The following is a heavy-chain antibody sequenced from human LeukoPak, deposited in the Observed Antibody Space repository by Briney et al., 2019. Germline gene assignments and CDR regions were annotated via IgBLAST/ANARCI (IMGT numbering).Heavy chain of an antibody. CDR2: ISGSGDTT. V-gene: IGHV3-23*01. J-gene: IGHJ4*02. D-gene: IGHD4-17*01. Sequence: PGGSLGLSCAASGFTFSSYSMSWVRQAPGKGLEWVSLISGSGDTTNYADSVKGRFTISRDNSKNTLYLQMNSLRAEDTAVYYCARGYGVTRDYYFDYWGQGTLVTVSS. CDR3: ARGYGVTRDYYFDY. CDR1: GFTFSSYS.